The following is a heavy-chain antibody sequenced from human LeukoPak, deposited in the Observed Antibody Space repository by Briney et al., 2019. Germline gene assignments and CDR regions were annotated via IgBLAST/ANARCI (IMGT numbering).Heavy chain of an antibody. J-gene: IGHJ4*02. CDR2: ISGSGGST. Sequence: TGGSLRLSCAASGFTFSSYAMSWVRQAPGKGLEWVSAISGSGGSTYYADSVKGRFTISRDNSKNTLYLQMNSLRAEDTAVYYCAKIRSSGWYGSRDFDYWGQGTLVTVSS. CDR1: GFTFSSYA. D-gene: IGHD6-19*01. V-gene: IGHV3-23*01. CDR3: AKIRSSGWYGSRDFDY.